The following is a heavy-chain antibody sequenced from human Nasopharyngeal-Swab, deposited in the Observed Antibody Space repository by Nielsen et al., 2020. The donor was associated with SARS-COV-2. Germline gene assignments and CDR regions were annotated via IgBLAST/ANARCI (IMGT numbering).Heavy chain of an antibody. CDR3: ARGNYYDSSGYSYYFDY. J-gene: IGHJ4*02. CDR1: GGSISSSNW. CDR2: IYHSGST. V-gene: IGHV4-4*02. D-gene: IGHD3-22*01. Sequence: SETLSLTCAVSGGSISSSNWWTWVRQPPGKGLQWIGEIYHSGSTNYNPSLKSRVTISVDMSKNQFSLKLSSVTAADTAVYYCARGNYYDSSGYSYYFDYWGQGTLVTVSS.